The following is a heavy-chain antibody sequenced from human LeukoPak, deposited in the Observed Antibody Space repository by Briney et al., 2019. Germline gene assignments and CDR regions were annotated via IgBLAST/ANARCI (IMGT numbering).Heavy chain of an antibody. D-gene: IGHD3-22*01. CDR2: FYYSGST. V-gene: IGHV4-59*11. CDR1: GGSISSHY. CDR3: TRLLDNDSSGYPDTFDM. J-gene: IGHJ3*02. Sequence: PSETLSLTCTVSGGSISSHYWSWIRQPPGKGLEWIGYFYYSGSTNYNPSFQSRVTISVDTSKNHFSLKLTSVTAADTAAYYCTRLLDNDSSGYPDTFDMWGQGTMVTVSS.